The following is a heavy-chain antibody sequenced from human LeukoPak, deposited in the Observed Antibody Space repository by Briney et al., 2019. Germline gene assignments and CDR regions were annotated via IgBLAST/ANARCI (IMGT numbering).Heavy chain of an antibody. J-gene: IGHJ4*02. CDR1: GFPVSTNY. CDR3: ARDKIRYSYGDYFDY. Sequence: GGSLRLSCAASGFPVSTNYMNWVRQAPGKGPEWVSVIYSGGSTYYADSVKGRFTISRGNSENTLYLQMNSLRAEDTAVYYCARDKIRYSYGDYFDYWGQGTLVTVSS. CDR2: IYSGGST. D-gene: IGHD5-18*01. V-gene: IGHV3-53*05.